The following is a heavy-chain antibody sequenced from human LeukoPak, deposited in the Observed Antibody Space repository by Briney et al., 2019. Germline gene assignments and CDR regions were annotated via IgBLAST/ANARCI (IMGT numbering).Heavy chain of an antibody. CDR1: GFTFSSYA. Sequence: GGSLRLSCAASGFTFSSYAMNWVRQAPGKGLEWVSTISGSGSTTYYADSVTGRFTISRDNSGNTLYLQMNSLRAEDTAIYYCAKVHSPGYSSGWLYFDYWGQGTLVTVSS. CDR2: ISGSGSTT. CDR3: AKVHSPGYSSGWLYFDY. J-gene: IGHJ4*02. V-gene: IGHV3-23*01. D-gene: IGHD6-19*01.